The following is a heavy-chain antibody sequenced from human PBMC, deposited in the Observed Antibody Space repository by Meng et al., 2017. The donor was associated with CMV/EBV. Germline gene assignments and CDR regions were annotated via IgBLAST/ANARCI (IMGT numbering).Heavy chain of an antibody. V-gene: IGHV1-69*04. CDR2: IIPILGIT. J-gene: IGHJ3*02. CDR1: GGTFRRYT. D-gene: IGHD3-16*01. CDR3: ARDSGRLRLEELPFDALDI. Sequence: SVQVSFKASGGTFRRYTICRVRQAPGKGLEWMGRIIPILGITNCAQKFQGRVTITADKSTSTAYMELSSLRSEDTAVYYCARDSGRLRLEELPFDALDIWGQGTMVTVSS.